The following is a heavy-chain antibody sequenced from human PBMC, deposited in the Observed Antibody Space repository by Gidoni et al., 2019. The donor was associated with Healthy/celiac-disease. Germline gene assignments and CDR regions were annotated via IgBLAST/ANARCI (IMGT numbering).Heavy chain of an antibody. Sequence: QVQLVESGGGVVQPGRSLRLSCAASGFTFSSYGMHWVRQAPGKGLEWVAVISYDGSNKYYADSVKGRFTISRDNSKNTLYLQMNSLRAEDTAVYYCAKDHHYYDSSGLNWGQGTLVTVSS. D-gene: IGHD3-22*01. CDR3: AKDHHYYDSSGLN. V-gene: IGHV3-30*18. J-gene: IGHJ4*02. CDR2: ISYDGSNK. CDR1: GFTFSSYG.